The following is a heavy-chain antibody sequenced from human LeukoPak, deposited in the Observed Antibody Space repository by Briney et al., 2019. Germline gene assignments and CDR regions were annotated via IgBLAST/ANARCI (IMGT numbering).Heavy chain of an antibody. V-gene: IGHV3-66*02. CDR3: ARVGGRGYDFWSGYYGVPTDFDY. J-gene: IGHJ4*02. Sequence: GGSLRLSCAASGFTFSSYAMTWVRQAPGKGLEWVSVIYSGGSTYYADSVKGRFTISRDNSKNTLYLQMNRLRAEDTAVYYCARVGGRGYDFWSGYYGVPTDFDYWGQGTLVTVSS. D-gene: IGHD3-3*01. CDR1: GFTFSSYA. CDR2: IYSGGST.